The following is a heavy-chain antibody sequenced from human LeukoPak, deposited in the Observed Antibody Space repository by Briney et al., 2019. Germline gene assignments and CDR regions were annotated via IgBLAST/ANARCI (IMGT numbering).Heavy chain of an antibody. D-gene: IGHD2-21*02. V-gene: IGHV3-21*01. CDR2: ISSSSSYI. CDR3: ARQMTAIEDAFDI. Sequence: PGGSLRLSCAASGFTFSSYSMNWVRQAPGKGLEWVSSISSSSSYIYYADSVKGRFTISRDNAKNSLYLQMNSLRAEDTAVYYCARQMTAIEDAFDIWGQGTMVTVSS. J-gene: IGHJ3*02. CDR1: GFTFSSYS.